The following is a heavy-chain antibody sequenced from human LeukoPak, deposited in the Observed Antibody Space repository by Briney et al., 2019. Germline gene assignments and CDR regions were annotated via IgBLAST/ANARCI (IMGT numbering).Heavy chain of an antibody. V-gene: IGHV1-2*02. CDR2: INPNSGGT. J-gene: IGHJ5*02. D-gene: IGHD2-21*02. CDR3: ARDRRIVVVTAIRWFDP. CDR1: GYTFTGYY. Sequence: GASVKVSCKASGYTFTGYYMHWVRQAPGQGLEWMGWINPNSGGTNYAQKFQGRVTMTRDTSISTAYMGLSRLRSDDTAVYYCARDRRIVVVTAIRWFDPWSQGTLVTVSS.